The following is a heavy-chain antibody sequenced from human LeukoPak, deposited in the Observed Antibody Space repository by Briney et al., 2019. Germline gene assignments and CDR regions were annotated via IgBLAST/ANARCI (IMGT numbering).Heavy chain of an antibody. CDR3: ARRIFGVVIALDY. V-gene: IGHV5-51*01. Sequence: GESLQISCKGSGYLFTSYWIGWVRQMPGKGLEWMGIIYPGDSDTRYSPSFQGQVTISADKSISTAYLQWSSLKASDTAMYYCARRIFGVVIALDYWGQGTLVTVSS. D-gene: IGHD3-3*01. J-gene: IGHJ4*02. CDR1: GYLFTSYW. CDR2: IYPGDSDT.